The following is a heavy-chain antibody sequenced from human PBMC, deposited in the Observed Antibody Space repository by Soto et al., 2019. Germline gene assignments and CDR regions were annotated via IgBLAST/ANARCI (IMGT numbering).Heavy chain of an antibody. V-gene: IGHV3-30*19. J-gene: IGHJ1*01. CDR2: TSYDGSDK. D-gene: IGHD3-16*01. CDR1: GFTFRSYV. Sequence: QVQLVESGGGVVQPGTSLRVSCVGSGFTFRSYVIHWVRQAPGKGLEWVALTSYDGSDKYYGDSVRGRFTIARDNSRKTVDLQMDSLRLENMALYYCARWGTTGGLDVWGQGTLVSVSS. CDR3: ARWGTTGGLDV.